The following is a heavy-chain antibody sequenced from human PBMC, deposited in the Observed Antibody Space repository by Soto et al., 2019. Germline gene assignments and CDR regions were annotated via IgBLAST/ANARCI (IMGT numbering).Heavy chain of an antibody. CDR1: GGSISSSTYY. CDR2: FFIGGNT. V-gene: IGHV4-39*01. CDR3: ARRRIQLWFGGMDV. J-gene: IGHJ6*02. Sequence: SETLSLTCTVSGGSISSSTYYWGWMRQPPGKGLEWIASFFIGGNTYYNPSLKSRVTISVDTSKNQFSLKLSSVTAADTAVYYCARRRIQLWFGGMDVWGQGTTVTVSS. D-gene: IGHD5-18*01.